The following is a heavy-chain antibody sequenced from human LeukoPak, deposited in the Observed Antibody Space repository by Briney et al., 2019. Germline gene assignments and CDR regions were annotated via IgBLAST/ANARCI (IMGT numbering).Heavy chain of an antibody. CDR1: GGSVSSGSYY. V-gene: IGHV4-61*01. J-gene: IGHJ4*02. Sequence: PSETLSLTCTVSGGSVSSGSYYWSWIRQPPGKGLEWIGYIYYSGSTNYNPSLKSRVTISVDTSKNQFSLKLTSVTAEDTAVYYCANFRLGSTEGFDYWGQGTLVTVSS. CDR2: IYYSGST. CDR3: ANFRLGSTEGFDY. D-gene: IGHD7-27*01.